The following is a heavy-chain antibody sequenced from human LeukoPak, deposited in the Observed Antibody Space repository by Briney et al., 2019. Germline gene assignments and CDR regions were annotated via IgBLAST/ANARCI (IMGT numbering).Heavy chain of an antibody. CDR1: GYSFTSHW. J-gene: IGHJ4*02. Sequence: GESLKISLKASGYSFTSHWIAWVRQIPGKGLEWMGTIYPGAHATRSSPSFQGQVTNSVDKSISTAYLQWSSLKASDTAMYYCARRGYCSTTSCSAPLDYWGQGTLVTVSS. D-gene: IGHD2-2*01. V-gene: IGHV5-51*01. CDR3: ARRGYCSTTSCSAPLDY. CDR2: IYPGAHAT.